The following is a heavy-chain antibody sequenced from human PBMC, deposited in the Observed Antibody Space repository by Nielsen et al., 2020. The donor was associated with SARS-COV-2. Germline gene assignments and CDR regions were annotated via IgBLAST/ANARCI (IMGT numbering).Heavy chain of an antibody. CDR3: ARVRKNYYYYYMDV. CDR2: ISSSSSYI. J-gene: IGHJ6*03. V-gene: IGHV3-21*01. Sequence: GGSLRLSCAASGFTFSSYSMNWVRQAPGKGLEWVSSISSSSSYIYYADSVKGRFTISRDNAKNSLYLQMNSLRAEDTAVYYCARVRKNYYYYYMDVWGKGTTVTVSS. CDR1: GFTFSSYS.